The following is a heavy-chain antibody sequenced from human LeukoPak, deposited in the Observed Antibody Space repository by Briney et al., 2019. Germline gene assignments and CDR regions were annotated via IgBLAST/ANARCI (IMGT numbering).Heavy chain of an antibody. J-gene: IGHJ5*01. D-gene: IGHD2-8*01. CDR2: VSGDGAGM. Sequence: GGSLRLSCAASGFAFPNYAMNWVRQAPGKGLEWVSGVSGDGAGMYYADSVKGRFTVSRDNSENTLSLQMDILRAEDTAVYYCVKNGVRSLFTVYNWFDSWGQGTLVTVSS. CDR1: GFAFPNYA. V-gene: IGHV3-23*01. CDR3: VKNGVRSLFTVYNWFDS.